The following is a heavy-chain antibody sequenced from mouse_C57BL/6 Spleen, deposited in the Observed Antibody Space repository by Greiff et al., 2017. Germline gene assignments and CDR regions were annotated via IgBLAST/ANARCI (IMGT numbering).Heavy chain of an antibody. J-gene: IGHJ4*01. CDR1: GYTFTGYW. Sequence: QVQLKESGAELMKPGASVKLSCKATGYTFTGYWIEWVKQRPGHGLEWIGEILPGSGSTNYNEKFKGKATFTADTSSTPAYMQLSSLTDEDSAIYYCARTSTVVATDYAMDYWGQGTSLTVSS. D-gene: IGHD1-1*01. V-gene: IGHV1-9*01. CDR3: ARTSTVVATDYAMDY. CDR2: ILPGSGST.